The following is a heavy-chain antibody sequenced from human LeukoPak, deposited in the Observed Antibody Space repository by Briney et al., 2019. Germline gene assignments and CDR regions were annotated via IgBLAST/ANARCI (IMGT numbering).Heavy chain of an antibody. CDR2: IKQDGSEK. CDR3: ARDLQIAARQGSYFDY. V-gene: IGHV3-7*01. D-gene: IGHD6-6*01. Sequence: GGSLRLSCAASGFTFSSYWMSWVGQAPGKGLEWVANIKQDGSEKYYVDSVKGRFTISRDNAKNSLYLQMNSLRAEDTAVYYCARDLQIAARQGSYFDYWGQGTLVTVSP. J-gene: IGHJ4*02. CDR1: GFTFSSYW.